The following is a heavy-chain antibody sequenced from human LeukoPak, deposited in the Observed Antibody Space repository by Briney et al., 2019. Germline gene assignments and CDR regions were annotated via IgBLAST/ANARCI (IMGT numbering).Heavy chain of an antibody. V-gene: IGHV3-30*02. CDR1: GFTFSSYG. Sequence: GGSLRLSCAASGFTFSSYGMHWVRQAPGKGLEWMAFIRYDGSNKYYADSMKGGFTNSRDNSKNKVYLQMNSLRAEDTAGYYCGKDESSSWLNYWGQGTLVSVSS. D-gene: IGHD6-13*01. CDR3: GKDESSSWLNY. CDR2: IRYDGSNK. J-gene: IGHJ4*02.